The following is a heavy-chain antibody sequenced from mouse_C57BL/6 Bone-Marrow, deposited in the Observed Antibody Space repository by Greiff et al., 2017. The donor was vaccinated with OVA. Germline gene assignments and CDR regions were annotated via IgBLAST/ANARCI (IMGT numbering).Heavy chain of an antibody. V-gene: IGHV5-6*01. J-gene: IGHJ4*01. CDR1: GFTFSSYG. Sequence: EVQLVESGGDLVKPGGSLKLSCAASGFTFSSYGMSWVRQTPDKRLEWVATISSGGSYTYYPDSVKGRFTISRDNAKNTLYLQMSSLKSEDTAMYYGARGGDAMDYWGQGTSVTVSS. CDR2: ISSGGSYT. CDR3: ARGGDAMDY.